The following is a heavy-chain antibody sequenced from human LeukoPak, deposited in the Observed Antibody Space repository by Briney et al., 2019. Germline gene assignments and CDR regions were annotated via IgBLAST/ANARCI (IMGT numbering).Heavy chain of an antibody. CDR2: ISAYNGDT. CDR3: ARESGIAVAEENWFDP. Sequence: ASVKVSCKASGYTFSSHGNIWVRQAPGQGLEWMGWISAYNGDTNYAQKFQGRVTMTTDTSTSTAYMEVRNLRSDDTAVYYCARESGIAVAEENWFDPWGQGTLVTVSS. V-gene: IGHV1-18*01. CDR1: GYTFSSHG. J-gene: IGHJ5*02. D-gene: IGHD6-19*01.